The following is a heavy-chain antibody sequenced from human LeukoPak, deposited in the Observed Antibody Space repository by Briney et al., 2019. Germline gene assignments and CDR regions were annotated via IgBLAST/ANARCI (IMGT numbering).Heavy chain of an antibody. D-gene: IGHD2-2*01. V-gene: IGHV4-59*01. CDR3: AGVVEVPAATGLWFDP. Sequence: PSETLSLTCTVSGGSIRSYYWSWIRRPPGKGLEWSGYIYYSGSTKYNPSLKSRVTISEDTSKNQFSLKLSPVTAADTAVYYCAGVVEVPAATGLWFDPWGQGTLVTVSS. J-gene: IGHJ5*02. CDR2: IYYSGST. CDR1: GGSIRSYY.